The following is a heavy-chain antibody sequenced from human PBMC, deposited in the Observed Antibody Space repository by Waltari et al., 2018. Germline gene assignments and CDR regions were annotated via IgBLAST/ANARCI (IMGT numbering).Heavy chain of an antibody. J-gene: IGHJ4*02. Sequence: QVQLVQSGAEVKKPGSSVKVSCKASGGTFSSYAISWVRQAPGQGLEWMGGISPSFGTANYEQKFQGRGTITADKSTSTAYMELSSLRSEDTAVYYCARSFYYYDSSGYFPFDYWGQGTLVTVSS. CDR1: GGTFSSYA. CDR3: ARSFYYYDSSGYFPFDY. D-gene: IGHD3-22*01. CDR2: ISPSFGTA. V-gene: IGHV1-69*14.